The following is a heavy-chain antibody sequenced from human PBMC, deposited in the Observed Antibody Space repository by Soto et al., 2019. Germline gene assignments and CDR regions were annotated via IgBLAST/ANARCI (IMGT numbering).Heavy chain of an antibody. D-gene: IGHD5-12*01. CDR2: IYWDAHK. V-gene: IGHV2-5*02. J-gene: IGHJ4*02. Sequence: QITLKESGPPLVKPTQTLTLTCTFSGFSLSTSGVGVGWIRQPPGKALEGLALIYWDAHKRYSPSLKSSLTITKDTSKTHVVLTMTNMDPVDTATYYCAHVYGGYDNFDYWGQGTLVTVSS. CDR3: AHVYGGYDNFDY. CDR1: GFSLSTSGVG.